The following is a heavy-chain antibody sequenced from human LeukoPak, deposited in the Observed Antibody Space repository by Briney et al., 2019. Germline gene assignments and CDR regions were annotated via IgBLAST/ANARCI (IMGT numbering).Heavy chain of an antibody. Sequence: SETLSLTCTVSGGSISRYYWSWIRQPPGKGLEWIGYVYYSGSTNYNPSLKSRVTISVDTSKNQFSLKLSSVTAADTAVYYCASRPIPVDIFDSWGQGTLVTVSS. J-gene: IGHJ4*02. V-gene: IGHV4-59*08. D-gene: IGHD6-19*01. CDR1: GGSISRYY. CDR3: ASRPIPVDIFDS. CDR2: VYYSGST.